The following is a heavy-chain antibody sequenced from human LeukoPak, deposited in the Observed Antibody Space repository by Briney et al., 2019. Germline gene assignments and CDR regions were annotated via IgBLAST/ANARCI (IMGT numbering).Heavy chain of an antibody. CDR2: IRSKAFGGTP. CDR1: DFTFGDYA. V-gene: IGHV3-49*04. J-gene: IGHJ4*02. Sequence: GGPLRLSCTSSDFTFGDYAMTWVRQASGKGPEWVGFIRSKAFGGTPEYAASVKGRFTISRDDSKSIAYLQMNSLKTEDTAVYYCTRAPYSNYVNLDYWGQGTLVTVSS. D-gene: IGHD4-11*01. CDR3: TRAPYSNYVNLDY.